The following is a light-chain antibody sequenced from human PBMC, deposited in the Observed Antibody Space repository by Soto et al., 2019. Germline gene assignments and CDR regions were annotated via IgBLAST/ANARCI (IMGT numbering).Light chain of an antibody. J-gene: IGKJ3*01. CDR1: QSVSSNY. V-gene: IGKV3-20*01. CDR3: QQYANSPLT. Sequence: EIVLTPSPGTLPLSPGEGATLSCRASQSVSSNYLAWYQQKPGQAPRLLIYGASSRATGIPDRFSGSGSGTDFTLTISRLEPEDFAVYYCQQYANSPLTFGPGTKVDIK. CDR2: GAS.